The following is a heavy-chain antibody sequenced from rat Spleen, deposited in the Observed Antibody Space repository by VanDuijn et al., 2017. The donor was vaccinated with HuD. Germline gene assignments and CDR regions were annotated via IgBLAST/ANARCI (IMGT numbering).Heavy chain of an antibody. CDR1: GFPFSNYG. Sequence: EVQVVESGGGLVQPGRSLKLSCAASGFPFSNYGMAWVRQTPTKGLEWVAAISYVGGSIYYRDSVKGRFTISRENAKSTLYLQMDSLRSEDTASYYCARQWDYWGRGGMVTVSS. J-gene: IGHJ2*01. V-gene: IGHV5-29*01. CDR3: ARQWDY. CDR2: ISYVGGSI.